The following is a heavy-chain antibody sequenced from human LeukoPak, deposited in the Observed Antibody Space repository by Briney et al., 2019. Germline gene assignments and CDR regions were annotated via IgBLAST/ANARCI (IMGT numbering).Heavy chain of an antibody. J-gene: IGHJ6*03. D-gene: IGHD4-11*01. CDR1: GFTVSSNY. Sequence: GGSLRLSCAASGFTVSSNYMSWVRQAPGKGLEWVSVIYSGGSTYYADSVKGRFTTSRDNPKNTLYLQMNSLRAEDTAVYYCATSTVTDAKYYYYMDVWGKGTTVTVSS. CDR3: ATSTVTDAKYYYYMDV. CDR2: IYSGGST. V-gene: IGHV3-53*01.